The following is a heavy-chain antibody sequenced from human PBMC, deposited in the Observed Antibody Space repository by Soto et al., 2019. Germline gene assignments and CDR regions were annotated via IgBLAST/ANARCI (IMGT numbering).Heavy chain of an antibody. Sequence: GGALRLSCAASGFTVSSYWMSWVRQAPGKGLEWVANIKQDGSEKYYVDSVKGRFTISRDNAKNSLYLQMNSLRAEDTAVYYCARASTQWRGPIFGAFDIWGQGTMVTVSS. D-gene: IGHD3-3*01. V-gene: IGHV3-7*01. CDR2: IKQDGSEK. CDR1: GFTVSSYW. CDR3: ARASTQWRGPIFGAFDI. J-gene: IGHJ3*02.